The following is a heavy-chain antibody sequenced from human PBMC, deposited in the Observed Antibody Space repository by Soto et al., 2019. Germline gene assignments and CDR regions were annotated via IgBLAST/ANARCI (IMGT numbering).Heavy chain of an antibody. CDR3: ARMSRFLGWLPMGPLDV. Sequence: QVQLVQSGAEVKKPGASVKVSCKASGYTFTSYGISWVRQAPGQGLEWLGWISAYNGNTNYAQKLQGRVTMTTDTSTSTAYMELRSLRSDDTAVYYCARMSRFLGWLPMGPLDVWGQGTTVTVSS. V-gene: IGHV1-18*01. CDR1: GYTFTSYG. J-gene: IGHJ6*02. D-gene: IGHD3-3*01. CDR2: ISAYNGNT.